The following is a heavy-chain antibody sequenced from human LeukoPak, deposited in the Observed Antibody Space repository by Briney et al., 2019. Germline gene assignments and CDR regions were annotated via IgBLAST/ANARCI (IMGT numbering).Heavy chain of an antibody. V-gene: IGHV3-33*01. CDR2: IWYDGSNK. CDR3: ARWNLDGSGWYVY. D-gene: IGHD6-19*01. CDR1: GFTFSSYG. J-gene: IGHJ4*02. Sequence: GRSLRLSCAASGFTFSSYGMHWVRQAPGKGLEWVAVIWYDGSNKYYADSVKGRFTISRDNSKNSLYLQMNSLRAEDTALYYCARWNLDGSGWYVYWGQGTLVTVSS.